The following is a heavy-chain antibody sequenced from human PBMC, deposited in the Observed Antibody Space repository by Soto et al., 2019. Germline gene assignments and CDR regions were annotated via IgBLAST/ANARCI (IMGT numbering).Heavy chain of an antibody. V-gene: IGHV3-23*01. CDR1: GFTFRSYA. D-gene: IGHD6-19*01. Sequence: EVQLLESGGGLVQPGGSLRLSCAACGFTFRSYAMGWVRPAPGKGPGWVSAISGSGGSTYYADSGKGRVTISRDNSKNTLYLQMNSLRAEDTAVYYCAKDFRSSGWYGGCYFDYWGQGTLVTVSS. CDR2: ISGSGGST. CDR3: AKDFRSSGWYGGCYFDY. J-gene: IGHJ4*02.